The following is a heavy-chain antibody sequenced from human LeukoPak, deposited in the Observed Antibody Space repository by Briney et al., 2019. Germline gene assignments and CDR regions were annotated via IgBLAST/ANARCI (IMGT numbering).Heavy chain of an antibody. CDR1: GFTFSIYS. V-gene: IGHV3-21*01. CDR3: ARESGIAAALDL. J-gene: IGHJ5*02. D-gene: IGHD6-13*01. Sequence: GGSLRLSCAASGFTFSIYSMNWVRQAPGKGLEWVSSISGTSYIYYADSVKGRFTISRDNAKNSLYLQLNSLRAEDTAVYYCARESGIAAALDLWGQGTLVTVSS. CDR2: ISGTSYI.